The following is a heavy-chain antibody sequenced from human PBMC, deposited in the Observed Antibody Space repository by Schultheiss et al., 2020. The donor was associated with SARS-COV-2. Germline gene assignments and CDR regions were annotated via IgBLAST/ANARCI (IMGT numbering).Heavy chain of an antibody. J-gene: IGHJ2*01. Sequence: GGSLRLSCAASGFTFSDYYMSWIRQAPGKGLEWVSSISSSSSYIYYADSVKGRFTISRDNAKNSLYLQMNSLRAEDTAVYYCARADYGGKEPLWYFDLWGRGTLVTVSS. CDR1: GFTFSDYY. CDR2: ISSSSSYI. V-gene: IGHV3-11*06. D-gene: IGHD4-23*01. CDR3: ARADYGGKEPLWYFDL.